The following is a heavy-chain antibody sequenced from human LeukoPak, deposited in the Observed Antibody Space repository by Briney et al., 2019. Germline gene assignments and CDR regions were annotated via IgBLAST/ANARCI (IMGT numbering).Heavy chain of an antibody. CDR2: IYYSGST. CDR1: GGSISSSSYY. V-gene: IGHV4-39*07. J-gene: IGHJ4*02. CDR3: ARDYTTGEWFPYFDY. Sequence: SETLSLTCTVSGGSISSSSYYWGWIRQPPGKGLEWIGSIYYSGSTYYNPSLKSRVTISVDTSKNQFSLKLSSVTAADTAVYYCARDYTTGEWFPYFDYWGQGTLVTVSS. D-gene: IGHD3-3*01.